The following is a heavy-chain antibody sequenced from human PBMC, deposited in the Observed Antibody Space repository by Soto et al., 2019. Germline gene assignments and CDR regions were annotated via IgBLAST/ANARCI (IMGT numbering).Heavy chain of an antibody. D-gene: IGHD3-10*01. V-gene: IGHV1-46*01. Sequence: QGLEWMGIINPSGGSTSYAQKFQGRVTMTRDTSTSTVYMELSSLRSEDTAVYYCARERGDAISMVRGVITYYYYGMDVWGKGTTVSASP. CDR2: INPSGGST. J-gene: IGHJ6*04. CDR3: ARERGDAISMVRGVITYYYYGMDV.